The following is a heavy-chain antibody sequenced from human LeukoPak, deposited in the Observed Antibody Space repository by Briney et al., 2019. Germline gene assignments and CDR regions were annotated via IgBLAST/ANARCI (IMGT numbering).Heavy chain of an antibody. D-gene: IGHD3-16*02. J-gene: IGHJ4*02. Sequence: GGSLRPSCAASGFTFSSYAMSWVRQAPGKGLEWVSAISGSGGSTYYADSVKGRFTISRDNSKNTLYLQMNSLRAEDTAVYYCARDDYVWGSYPGGFDYWGQGTLVTVSS. CDR2: ISGSGGST. CDR3: ARDDYVWGSYPGGFDY. CDR1: GFTFSSYA. V-gene: IGHV3-23*01.